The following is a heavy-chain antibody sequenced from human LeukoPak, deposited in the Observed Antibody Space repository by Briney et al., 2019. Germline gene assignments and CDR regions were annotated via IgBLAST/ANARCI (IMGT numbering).Heavy chain of an antibody. V-gene: IGHV1-2*02. J-gene: IGHJ6*02. Sequence: ASVKVSCKASGYTFTGYYMHWVRQAPGQGLEWMGWINPNSGGTNYAQEFQGRVTMTRDTSISTAYMELSRLRSNDTAVYYCARVPPVAPYGMDVWGQGTTVTVSS. CDR1: GYTFTGYY. CDR2: INPNSGGT. CDR3: ARVPPVAPYGMDV. D-gene: IGHD6-19*01.